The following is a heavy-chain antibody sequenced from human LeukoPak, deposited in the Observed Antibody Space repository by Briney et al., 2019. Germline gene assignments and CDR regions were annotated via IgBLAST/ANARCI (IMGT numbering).Heavy chain of an antibody. Sequence: PSETLSLTCAVYGGSFSGYYWSWIRQPPGKGMEWIGEINHSGSTNYNPSLKSRVTISVDTSKNQFSLKLSSVTAADTAVYYCARGFATFVAGTFDYWGQGTLVTVSS. CDR2: INHSGST. CDR3: ARGFATFVAGTFDY. V-gene: IGHV4-34*01. D-gene: IGHD6-19*01. J-gene: IGHJ4*02. CDR1: GGSFSGYY.